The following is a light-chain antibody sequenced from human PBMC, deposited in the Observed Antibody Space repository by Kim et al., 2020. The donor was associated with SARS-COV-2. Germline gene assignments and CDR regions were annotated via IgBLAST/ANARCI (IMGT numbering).Light chain of an antibody. CDR3: QQYDTYHT. CDR2: KAS. CDR1: QNINNW. V-gene: IGKV1-5*03. Sequence: DIQMTQSPSILSASVGASVTITCRASQNINNWLAWYQLRPGRAPKLLIYKASNLESGVPSRFSGSGSGTEFTLTIYSLQPDDFATYYCQQYDTYHTFGQGTKLEI. J-gene: IGKJ2*01.